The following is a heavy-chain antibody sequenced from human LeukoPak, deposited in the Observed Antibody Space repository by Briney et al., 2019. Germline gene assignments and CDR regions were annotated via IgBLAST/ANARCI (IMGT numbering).Heavy chain of an antibody. J-gene: IGHJ4*02. CDR1: GFTFSSYA. Sequence: PGGSLRPSCAASGFTFSSYAMSWVRQAPGKGLEWVSAISGSGGSTYYADSVKGRFTISRDNSKNTLYLQMNSLRAEDTAVYYCAKSGRYCSGGSCYQEASLDYWGQGTLVTVSS. CDR3: AKSGRYCSGGSCYQEASLDY. CDR2: ISGSGGST. D-gene: IGHD2-15*01. V-gene: IGHV3-23*01.